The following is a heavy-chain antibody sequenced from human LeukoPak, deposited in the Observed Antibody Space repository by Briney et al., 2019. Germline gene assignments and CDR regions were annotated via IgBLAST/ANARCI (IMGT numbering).Heavy chain of an antibody. Sequence: PSEILSLTCTVSGSSISSYYWSWIRQPAGKGLEWIGRIYTSGSTNYNPSLKSRVTMSVDTSKNQFSLKLSSVTAADTAVYYCARVRYCSSTSCYNGMDVWGQGTTVTVSS. CDR2: IYTSGST. V-gene: IGHV4-4*07. CDR1: GSSISSYY. J-gene: IGHJ6*02. D-gene: IGHD2-2*02. CDR3: ARVRYCSSTSCYNGMDV.